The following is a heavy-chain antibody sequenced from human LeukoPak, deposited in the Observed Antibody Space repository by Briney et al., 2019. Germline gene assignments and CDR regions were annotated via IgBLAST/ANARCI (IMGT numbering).Heavy chain of an antibody. D-gene: IGHD3-10*01. CDR2: IYPGDSDT. Sequence: GESLKISCKGSGYSFTSYWIGWVRQMPGKGLEWMGIIYPGDSDTRYSPSFQGQVTISADKSISTAYLQWSSLKASDTAMYYCARSVSPPKSPAYGSGSQYILGYWGQGTLVTVSS. CDR1: GYSFTSYW. V-gene: IGHV5-51*01. J-gene: IGHJ4*02. CDR3: ARSVSPPKSPAYGSGSQYILGY.